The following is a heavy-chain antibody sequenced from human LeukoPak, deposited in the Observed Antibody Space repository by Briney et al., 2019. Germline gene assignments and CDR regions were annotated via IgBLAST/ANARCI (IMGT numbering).Heavy chain of an antibody. CDR2: IYPGDSQT. J-gene: IGHJ5*02. D-gene: IGHD2-2*01. CDR3: AITISNWFDP. V-gene: IGHV5-51*01. CDR1: GYSFTNYW. Sequence: GESLKISCKVSGYSFTNYWIGWMRPMPGKGLEWMGIIYPGDSQTRYSPSFQGQVTISADKSTSTAYLQWSSLKASDTAMYYCAITISNWFDPWGQGTLVTVSS.